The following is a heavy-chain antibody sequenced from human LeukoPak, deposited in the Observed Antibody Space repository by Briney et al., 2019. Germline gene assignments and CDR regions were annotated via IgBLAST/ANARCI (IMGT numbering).Heavy chain of an antibody. V-gene: IGHV3-23*01. CDR1: GFTFSSYG. CDR2: ISGSGGKT. J-gene: IGHJ4*02. CDR3: TGNYYGSGSYADFDY. Sequence: GGSLRLSCAASGFTFSSYGMSWVRQAPGKGLEWVSGISGSGGKTDYADSVKGRFTISRDNSKNTAYLQMDSLKTEDTAVYYCTGNYYGSGSYADFDYWGQGTLVTVSS. D-gene: IGHD3-10*01.